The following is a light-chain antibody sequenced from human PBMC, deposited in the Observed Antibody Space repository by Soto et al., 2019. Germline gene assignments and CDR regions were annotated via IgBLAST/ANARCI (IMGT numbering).Light chain of an antibody. CDR2: DGS. CDR1: SNDVGSYNF. Sequence: QSALTQPGSVSGSPGQSITISCTGTSNDVGSYNFVSWYQQYPGKAPQLMIYDGSKRPSGVSNRFSGSKSGNTASLTISGLQQEDDEDYYCCSSAGGTDLCVFGTGTKVTVL. J-gene: IGLJ1*01. V-gene: IGLV2-23*01. CDR3: CSSAGGTDLCV.